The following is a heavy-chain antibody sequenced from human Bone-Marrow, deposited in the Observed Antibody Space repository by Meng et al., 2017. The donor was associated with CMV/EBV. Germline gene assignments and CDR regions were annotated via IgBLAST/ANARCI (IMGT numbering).Heavy chain of an antibody. CDR1: GGSISSSSYY. V-gene: IGHV4-39*01. J-gene: IGHJ5*02. Sequence: SETLSLTCTVSGGSISSSSYYWGWIRQPPGKGLEWIGSIYYSGSTYYNPSLKSRVTISVDTSQNQFSLKLSSVTAADTAVYYCARQAHYYGSGSYLHDWFAPWGQGTLVTVSS. CDR3: ARQAHYYGSGSYLHDWFAP. CDR2: IYYSGST. D-gene: IGHD3-10*01.